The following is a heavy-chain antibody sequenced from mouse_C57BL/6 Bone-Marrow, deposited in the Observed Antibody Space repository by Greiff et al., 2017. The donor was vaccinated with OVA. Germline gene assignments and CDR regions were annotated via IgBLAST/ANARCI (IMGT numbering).Heavy chain of an antibody. D-gene: IGHD4-1*01. J-gene: IGHJ3*01. CDR3: ARGLGRYSAY. CDR2: IHPNSGST. V-gene: IGHV1-64*01. Sequence: VQLQQPGAELVKPGASVKLSCKASGYTFTSYWMHWVKQRPGQGLEWIGMIHPNSGSTNYNEKFKSKATLTVDKSSSTAYMQLSSLTSEDSAVYYCARGLGRYSAYWGQGTLVTVSA. CDR1: GYTFTSYW.